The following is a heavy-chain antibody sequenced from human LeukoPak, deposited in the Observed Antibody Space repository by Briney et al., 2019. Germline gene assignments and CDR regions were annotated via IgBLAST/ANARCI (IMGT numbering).Heavy chain of an antibody. J-gene: IGHJ3*01. Sequence: GGSLRLSCAASEFTLSRYHIKWVRQAPGKGLEGVAYISSSGRNSHYSDSVKGRFTISRDNADDSVHLQMKRLRAEDTAVSYCARDAKSEGDMAISSLDVWGQGTLVTVSS. V-gene: IGHV3-48*03. CDR3: ARDAKSEGDMAISSLDV. CDR1: EFTLSRYH. CDR2: ISSSGRNS. D-gene: IGHD5-24*01.